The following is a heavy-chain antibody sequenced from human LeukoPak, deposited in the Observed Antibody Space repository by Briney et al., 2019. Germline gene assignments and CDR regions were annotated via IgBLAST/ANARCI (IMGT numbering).Heavy chain of an antibody. Sequence: PSETLSLTCTVSGGTISSYYWIWIRQPPGKGLEWIGYIYYSGSTNYNPSLKSRVTISVDTSKNQSSLKLSSVTAADTAVYYCARLSSGDAFDIWGQGTMVTVSS. CDR3: ARLSSGDAFDI. J-gene: IGHJ3*02. CDR1: GGTISSYY. V-gene: IGHV4-59*01. D-gene: IGHD5/OR15-5a*01. CDR2: IYYSGST.